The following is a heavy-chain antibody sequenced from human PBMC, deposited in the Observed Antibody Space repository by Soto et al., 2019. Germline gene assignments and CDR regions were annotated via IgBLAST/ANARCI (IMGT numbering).Heavy chain of an antibody. CDR3: ARGAIPTKIED. V-gene: IGHV4-59*01. CDR1: GISIDNNY. CDR2: ILYGGIS. J-gene: IGHJ4*01. D-gene: IGHD2-2*02. Sequence: SETLSLTCSVSGISIDNNYCTWIRQTPGKGLEWIGYILYGGISNFNPSLKSRVTMSVDTSKSQFSLSLSSVTAADTAVYYCARGAIPTKIEDRGQGILVTVSS.